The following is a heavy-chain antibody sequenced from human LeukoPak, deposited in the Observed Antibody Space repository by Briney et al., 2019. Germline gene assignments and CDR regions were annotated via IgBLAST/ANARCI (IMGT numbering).Heavy chain of an antibody. CDR1: GGSINSSSYY. D-gene: IGHD6-13*01. J-gene: IGHJ4*02. V-gene: IGHV4-39*01. CDR2: IYYSGST. Sequence: SGTLSLTCTVSGGSINSSSYYWGWIRQPPGKGLEWIVSIYYSGSTYYNPSLKSRVTISVDTSKNQFSLKLSSVTAADTAVYYCATRWGGQQLPDYFDYWGQGTLVTVSS. CDR3: ATRWGGQQLPDYFDY.